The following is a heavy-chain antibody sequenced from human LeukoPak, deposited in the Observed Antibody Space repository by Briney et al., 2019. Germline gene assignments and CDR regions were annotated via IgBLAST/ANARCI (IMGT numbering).Heavy chain of an antibody. CDR3: ARGTPDYYYYYMDV. CDR2: IIPIFGTA. J-gene: IGHJ6*03. CDR1: GYTFTNYA. Sequence: ASVKVSCKASGYTFTNYAISWVRQAPGQGLEWMGGIIPIFGTANYAQKFQGRVTITADKSTSTAYMELSSLRSEDTAVYYCARGTPDYYYYYMDVWGKGTTVTVSS. D-gene: IGHD2-15*01. V-gene: IGHV1-69*06.